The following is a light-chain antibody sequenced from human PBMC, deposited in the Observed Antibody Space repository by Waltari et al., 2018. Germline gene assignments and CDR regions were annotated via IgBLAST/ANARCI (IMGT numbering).Light chain of an antibody. CDR2: DDR. V-gene: IGLV3-21*04. CDR3: HVWHPHVDPGV. CDR1: NIGTYS. Sequence: SYVVTQPPSVSVAPGETATITCGGDNIGTYSVHWYQQKAGQAPGLVIFDDRDRPSGIPDRFSGSNSGNPATLTISSVEAGDEARYYCHVWHPHVDPGVFGTGTEVTVL. J-gene: IGLJ1*01.